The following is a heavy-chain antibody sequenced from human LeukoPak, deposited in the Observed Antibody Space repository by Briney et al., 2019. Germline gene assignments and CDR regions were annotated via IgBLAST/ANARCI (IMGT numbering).Heavy chain of an antibody. CDR3: ARGARGYSRHVDY. J-gene: IGHJ4*02. CDR1: GFTFSTNW. Sequence: GGSLRLSCAASGFTFSTNWMSWVRQAPGKGLEWVANIKQDGSEKYYVDSVKGRFTISRDNAKNSLYLQMNSLRAEDTAVYYCARGARGYSRHVDYWGQGTLVTVSS. CDR2: IKQDGSEK. V-gene: IGHV3-7*01. D-gene: IGHD6-13*01.